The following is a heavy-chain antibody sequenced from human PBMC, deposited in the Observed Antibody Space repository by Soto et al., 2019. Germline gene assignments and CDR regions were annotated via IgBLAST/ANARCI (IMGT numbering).Heavy chain of an antibody. J-gene: IGHJ4*02. Sequence: GGSLRLSCAASGFTFSSYAMSWVRQAPGKGLEWVSAISGSGGSTYYADSVKGRFTISRDNSKHTLYLQMNSLRAEDTAVYYCANEAPDPGTIRVPFDYWGQGTLVTVSS. CDR3: ANEAPDPGTIRVPFDY. D-gene: IGHD3-10*01. CDR2: ISGSGGST. CDR1: GFTFSSYA. V-gene: IGHV3-23*01.